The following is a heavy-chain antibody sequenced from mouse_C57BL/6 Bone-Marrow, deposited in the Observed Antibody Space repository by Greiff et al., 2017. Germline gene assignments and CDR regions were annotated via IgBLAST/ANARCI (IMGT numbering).Heavy chain of an antibody. V-gene: IGHV3-6*01. D-gene: IGHD2-5*01. CDR2: ISYDGSN. CDR1: GYSITSGYY. CDR3: ARDPYYSNYYVFDY. Sequence: ESGPGLVKPSQSLSLTCSVTGYSITSGYYWNWIRQFPGNKLEWMGYISYDGSNNYNPSLKNRISITRDTSKNQFFLKLNSVTTEDTATYYCARDPYYSNYYVFDYWGQGTTLTVSS. J-gene: IGHJ2*01.